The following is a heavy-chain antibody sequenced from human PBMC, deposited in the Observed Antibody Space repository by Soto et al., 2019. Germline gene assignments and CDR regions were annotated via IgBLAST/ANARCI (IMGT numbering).Heavy chain of an antibody. Sequence: DSVKVSCKASGYTFHNYGVSWVRQAPGQGLEWMGRISAYNYNTHYAQNFEGRVTMTTDTSTSTAYMELRSLRSDDTAIYYCARLTGGFRLGLDYWGQGTQVTVSS. D-gene: IGHD3-16*01. CDR1: GYTFHNYG. CDR3: ARLTGGFRLGLDY. CDR2: ISAYNYNT. J-gene: IGHJ4*02. V-gene: IGHV1-18*01.